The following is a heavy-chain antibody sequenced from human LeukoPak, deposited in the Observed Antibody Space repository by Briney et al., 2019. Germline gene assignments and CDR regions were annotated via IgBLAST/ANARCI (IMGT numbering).Heavy chain of an antibody. CDR2: MYSGGST. J-gene: IGHJ4*02. D-gene: IGHD3-10*01. V-gene: IGHV3-53*01. Sequence: PGGSLRLSCAASGFTVSSSYMSWDRQAPGKGLEWVSPMYSGGSTYYGDSVKGRFTISRDSSKSTLYLQMNTLRVEDSAVYFCARDTTMVDWGQGTLVTVSS. CDR1: GFTVSSSY. CDR3: ARDTTMVD.